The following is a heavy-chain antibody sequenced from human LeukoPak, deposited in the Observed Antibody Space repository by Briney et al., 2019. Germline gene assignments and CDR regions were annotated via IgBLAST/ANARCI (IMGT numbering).Heavy chain of an antibody. CDR1: GFTFSSYW. CDR2: INSDGSST. D-gene: IGHD3-10*01. J-gene: IGHJ4*02. Sequence: GGSLRLSCAASGFTFSSYWMHWVRHAPGKGLVWVSRINSDGSSTSYADSVKGRFTISRDNAKNTLYLQMNSLRAEDTAVYYCARAVMVRGVITNLFDYWGQGTLVTVSS. CDR3: ARAVMVRGVITNLFDY. V-gene: IGHV3-74*01.